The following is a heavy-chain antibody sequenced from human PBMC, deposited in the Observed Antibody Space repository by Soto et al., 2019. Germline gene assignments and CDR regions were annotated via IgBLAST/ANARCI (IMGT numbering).Heavy chain of an antibody. CDR1: GYTFTSYD. CDR2: MNPNSGNT. V-gene: IGHV1-8*01. J-gene: IGHJ5*02. D-gene: IGHD1-7*01. CDR3: ARRRAPFRYNWNYDRRRGNNNDNWFDP. Sequence: GASVKVSCKASGYTFTSYDINWVRQATGQGLEWMGWMNPNSGNTGYAQKFQGRVTMTRNTSISTAYMELSSLRSEDTAVYYCARRRAPFRYNWNYDRRRGNNNDNWFDPWGQGTLVTVSS.